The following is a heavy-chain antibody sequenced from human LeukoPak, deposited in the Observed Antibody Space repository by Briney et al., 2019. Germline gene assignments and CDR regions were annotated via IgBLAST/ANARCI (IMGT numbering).Heavy chain of an antibody. CDR2: IGTAGDT. J-gene: IGHJ4*02. Sequence: GGSLRLSCAASGFTFGSYDMHWVRHATGKGLEWVSAIGTAGDTYYPGSVKGRFTISRENAENSLYLQMNSLRAGDTAMYYCARAGSGWYYFDYWGQGTLVTVSS. CDR1: GFTFGSYD. V-gene: IGHV3-13*01. D-gene: IGHD6-19*01. CDR3: ARAGSGWYYFDY.